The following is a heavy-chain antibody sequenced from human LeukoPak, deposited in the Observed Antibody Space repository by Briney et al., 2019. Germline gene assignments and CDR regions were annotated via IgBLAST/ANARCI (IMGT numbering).Heavy chain of an antibody. J-gene: IGHJ4*02. CDR1: GFTFSSHS. Sequence: GGSLRLSCAASGFTFSSHSMNWVRQAPGKGLEWVSSISSSSRYIYYADSVKGRFTISRDNAKTSLYLQLNSLRDEDTAVYYCARAFYSRGVTTNFLDYWGQGTLVTVSS. CDR2: ISSSSRYI. V-gene: IGHV3-21*01. D-gene: IGHD2-21*02. CDR3: ARAFYSRGVTTNFLDY.